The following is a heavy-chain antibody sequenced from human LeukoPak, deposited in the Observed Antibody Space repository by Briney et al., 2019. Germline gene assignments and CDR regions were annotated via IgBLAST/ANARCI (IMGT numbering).Heavy chain of an antibody. CDR2: INPHSGGT. J-gene: IGHJ4*02. V-gene: IGHV1-2*02. CDR3: ARFDQVSETAGGY. Sequence: ASVKVSCKASGYTFTDYYMHWVRQAPGQGLEWMGWINPHSGGTNYAQKFQGRVTMTRDTSISTVYMELSRLRSDDTAVYYCARFDQVSETAGGYWGQGTLVTVSS. D-gene: IGHD5/OR15-5a*01. CDR1: GYTFTDYY.